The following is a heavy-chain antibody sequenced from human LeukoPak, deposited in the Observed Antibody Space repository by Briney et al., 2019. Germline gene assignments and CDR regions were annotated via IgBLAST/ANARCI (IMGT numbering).Heavy chain of an antibody. CDR2: IYTSGST. Sequence: SETLSLTCTVSGGSISSYYWSWIRQPAGKGLEWIGRIYTSGSTNYNPSLKSRVTMSVDTSKNQFSLKLSSVTAADTAVYYCASSLVRGVKGQAFDIWGQGTMVTVSS. J-gene: IGHJ3*02. CDR3: ASSLVRGVKGQAFDI. D-gene: IGHD3-10*01. V-gene: IGHV4-4*07. CDR1: GGSISSYY.